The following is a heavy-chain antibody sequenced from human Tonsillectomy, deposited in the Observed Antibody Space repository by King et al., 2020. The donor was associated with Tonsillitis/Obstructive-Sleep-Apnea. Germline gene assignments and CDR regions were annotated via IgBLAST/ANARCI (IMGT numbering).Heavy chain of an antibody. J-gene: IGHJ5*02. V-gene: IGHV1-46*03. CDR3: ARAEGTGSYLWFDP. Sequence: QLVQSGAEVKKPGSSVKVSCKASGYTFTSYYMHWVRQAPGQGLEWMGIIKPSGGSTSYAQKFQGRVTLTRDTSTNTVYMVVSNLRSEDTAVYYCARAEGTGSYLWFDPWGQGTLVTVSS. CDR2: IKPSGGST. D-gene: IGHD3-10*01. CDR1: GYTFTSYY.